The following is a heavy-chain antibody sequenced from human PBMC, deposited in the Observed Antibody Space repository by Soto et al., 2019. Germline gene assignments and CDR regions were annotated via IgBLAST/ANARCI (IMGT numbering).Heavy chain of an antibody. D-gene: IGHD2-15*01. Sequence: ASVKVSCKASGYTFTSYDINWVRQATGQGLEWMGWMNPNSGNTGYAQKFQGRVTMTRNTSISTAYMELSSLRSEDTAVYYCARGQNPPSYCSGGSCYSYYMDVWGKGTTVTVSS. CDR1: GYTFTSYD. V-gene: IGHV1-8*01. CDR2: MNPNSGNT. CDR3: ARGQNPPSYCSGGSCYSYYMDV. J-gene: IGHJ6*03.